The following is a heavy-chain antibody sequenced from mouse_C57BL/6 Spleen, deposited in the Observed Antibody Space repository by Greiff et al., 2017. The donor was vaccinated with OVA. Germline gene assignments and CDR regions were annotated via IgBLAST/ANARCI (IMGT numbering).Heavy chain of an antibody. D-gene: IGHD2-4*01. J-gene: IGHJ2*01. CDR3: ARGNYDKGFDY. V-gene: IGHV1-81*01. CDR2: IYPRSGNT. Sequence: VKLVESGAELARPGASVKLSCKASGYTFTSYGISWVKQRTGQGLEWIGEIYPRSGNTYYNEKFKGKATLTADKSSSTAYMELRSLTSEDSAVYFCARGNYDKGFDYWGQGTTLTVSS. CDR1: GYTFTSYG.